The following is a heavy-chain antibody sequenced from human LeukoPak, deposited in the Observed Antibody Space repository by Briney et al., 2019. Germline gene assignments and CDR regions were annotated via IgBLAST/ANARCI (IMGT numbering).Heavy chain of an antibody. CDR1: GYTLTDHY. Sequence: ASVTVSCKASGYTLTDHYIHWVRQAPGEGFEWMGWINPKSGATNCAQKFQDRVAMTRDTSINTAYMELRRLRSDDTAIYYCLTDGACGQGTLVTVSS. CDR2: INPKSGAT. D-gene: IGHD3-9*01. CDR3: LTDGA. V-gene: IGHV1-2*02. J-gene: IGHJ5*02.